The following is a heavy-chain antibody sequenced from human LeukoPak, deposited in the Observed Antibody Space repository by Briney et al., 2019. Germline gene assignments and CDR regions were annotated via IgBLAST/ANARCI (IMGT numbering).Heavy chain of an antibody. CDR1: GFTFSGYG. CDR3: ARDVVSSSRDYYYAVDV. CDR2: TWNHGKNK. V-gene: IGHV3-33*01. D-gene: IGHD6-6*01. J-gene: IGHJ6*02. Sequence: TGGSLRLSCAASGFTFSGYGMHWVRQAPGKGLEWVSGTWNHGKNKYYADSVKGRFTISRDNSENVLYLQMDSLRVEDTALYYCARDVVSSSRDYYYAVDVWGQGTTVTVSS.